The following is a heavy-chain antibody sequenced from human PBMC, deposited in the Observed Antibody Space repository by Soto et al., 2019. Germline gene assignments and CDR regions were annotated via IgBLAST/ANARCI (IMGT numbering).Heavy chain of an antibody. V-gene: IGHV2-5*01. Sequence: QITLKESGPTLVKPTQTLTLTCTFSGFSLTTSGVVVGWIRQPPGKALEWLAIIYGSDDKFYSPSLKSRLTITKDTSTNQVVLTMTNMDPVDTATYYCARRYDPYYFDYWGQGTLVTVSS. CDR1: GFSLTTSGVV. D-gene: IGHD1-1*01. CDR3: ARRYDPYYFDY. J-gene: IGHJ4*02. CDR2: IYGSDDK.